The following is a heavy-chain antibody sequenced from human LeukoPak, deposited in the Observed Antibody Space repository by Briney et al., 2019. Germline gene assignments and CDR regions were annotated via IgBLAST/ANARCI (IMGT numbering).Heavy chain of an antibody. V-gene: IGHV3-30*04. CDR2: ISYDGSTK. Sequence: AGGSLRLSCAASGFTFSSSAMQWVRQAPDKGLEWVAVISYDGSTKYSADSVRGRFTISRDNSKNTLYLQMNSLRPEDTAVYFCARGFTREERWGQGTLVTVSS. CDR3: ARGFTREER. CDR1: GFTFSSSA. D-gene: IGHD5-24*01. J-gene: IGHJ4*02.